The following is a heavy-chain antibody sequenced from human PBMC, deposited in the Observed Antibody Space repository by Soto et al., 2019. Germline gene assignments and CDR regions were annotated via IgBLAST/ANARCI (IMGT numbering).Heavy chain of an antibody. CDR1: GGSISSGGYY. CDR2: IHHSGRT. J-gene: IGHJ1*01. D-gene: IGHD3-10*01. V-gene: IGHV4-31*03. Sequence: QVQLQESGPGLVKASQTLSLTCNVSGGSISSGGYYWTFIRQHPGKGLEWIGNIHHSGRTFYNPSLKSRVSISVDTSKNQFSLKLSSVTAADQAVYFCVRGVLSWGQGTLVTVSS. CDR3: VRGVLS.